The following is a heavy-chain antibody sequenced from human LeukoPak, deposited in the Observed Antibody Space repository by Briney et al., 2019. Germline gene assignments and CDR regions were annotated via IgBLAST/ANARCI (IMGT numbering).Heavy chain of an antibody. CDR1: GGSISSYY. D-gene: IGHD5-18*01. CDR2: IYYSGST. CDR3: ARVMGTAVVSSGYYFDY. V-gene: IGHV4-59*01. Sequence: SETLSLTCTVSGGSISSYYWSWVRQPPGKGLEWIGYIYYSGSTNYNPSLKSRVTISVDTSKNQFSLKLSSVTAADTAVYYCARVMGTAVVSSGYYFDYWGQGTLVTVSS. J-gene: IGHJ4*02.